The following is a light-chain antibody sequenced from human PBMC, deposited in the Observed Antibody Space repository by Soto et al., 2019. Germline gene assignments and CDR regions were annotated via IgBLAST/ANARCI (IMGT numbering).Light chain of an antibody. CDR2: DVT. CDR1: SRDIGAYDY. CDR3: SSKRDKNTVL. V-gene: IGLV2-14*03. J-gene: IGLJ2*01. Sequence: QSALTQPASVSGSPGQLITISCTGTSRDIGAYDYVSWYQQHPGQAPRLIIYDVTERPSGISDRFSGSRSGNTASLTISGLRPEDEADYYCSSKRDKNTVLSAGGTKLTVL.